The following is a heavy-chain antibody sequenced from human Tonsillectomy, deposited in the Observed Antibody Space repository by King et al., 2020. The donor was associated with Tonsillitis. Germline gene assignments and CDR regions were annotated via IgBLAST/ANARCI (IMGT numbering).Heavy chain of an antibody. Sequence: VQLQESGPGLVKPSETLSLTCAVSGYSISSGYYWGWIRQPPGKGLEWIGSIYHSGSTYYNPSLKSRVTISVDTSKNQFSLKLSSVTAADTAVYYCARDPSSGWDSGYWGQGTLVTVSS. J-gene: IGHJ4*02. CDR2: IYHSGST. CDR1: GYSISSGYY. CDR3: ARDPSSGWDSGY. D-gene: IGHD6-19*01. V-gene: IGHV4-38-2*02.